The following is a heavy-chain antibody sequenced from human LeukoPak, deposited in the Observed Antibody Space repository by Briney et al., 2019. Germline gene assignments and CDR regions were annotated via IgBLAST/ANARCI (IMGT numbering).Heavy chain of an antibody. CDR3: ARVSGYTLARWFDP. Sequence: ASVKVSCEASGYSFTSYYIHWVRLAPGQGLEWMGVINPSGGSTRYAQKFQGRVTMTTDTSTSTAYMELRSLRSDDTAVYYCARVSGYTLARWFDPWGQGTLVTVSS. J-gene: IGHJ5*02. V-gene: IGHV1-46*01. CDR2: INPSGGST. D-gene: IGHD5-12*01. CDR1: GYSFTSYY.